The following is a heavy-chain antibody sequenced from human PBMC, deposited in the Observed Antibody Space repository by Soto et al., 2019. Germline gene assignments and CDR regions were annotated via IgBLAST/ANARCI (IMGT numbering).Heavy chain of an antibody. Sequence: QVQLQESGPGLVEASQTLSLSCVVSGGSISSVYNFWTWIRQHPGKGLEWIGYISYDGSAYYDPSLNSRVTISMDTSNNHFSLSLSSVTAADTAVYYCVRLRCTGSSCSQGGAFDIWGQGTMVTVSS. CDR3: VRLRCTGSSCSQGGAFDI. CDR1: GGSISSVYNF. J-gene: IGHJ3*02. V-gene: IGHV4-31*11. D-gene: IGHD2-2*01. CDR2: ISYDGSA.